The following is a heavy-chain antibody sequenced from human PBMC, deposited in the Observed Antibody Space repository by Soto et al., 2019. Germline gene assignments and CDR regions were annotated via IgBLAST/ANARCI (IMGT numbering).Heavy chain of an antibody. CDR3: ARVESGESWGYYFDY. CDR1: GYTFTSNA. Sequence: ASVKVSCKASGYTFTSNAMHWVRQAPGQRLEWMGWINTGNGNTKYSKKFQGRVTITRDTSATTAYMELSSLRSEDTAVYYCARVESGESWGYYFDYWGQGTLVTVSS. J-gene: IGHJ4*02. CDR2: INTGNGNT. D-gene: IGHD3-10*01. V-gene: IGHV1-3*04.